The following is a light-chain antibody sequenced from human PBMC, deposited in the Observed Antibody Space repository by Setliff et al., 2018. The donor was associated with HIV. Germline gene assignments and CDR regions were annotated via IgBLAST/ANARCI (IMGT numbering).Light chain of an antibody. J-gene: IGLJ1*01. CDR1: SSDVDAYNY. Sequence: QSVLTQPASVSGSPGQSITISCTGTSSDVDAYNYVSWYQQHPGKAPKLMIYEVSKRPSGVPDRFSGSKSGNTASLTVSGLQAEDEADYYCSSYAGSNSYVFGTGTKVT. CDR2: EVS. CDR3: SSYAGSNSYV. V-gene: IGLV2-8*01.